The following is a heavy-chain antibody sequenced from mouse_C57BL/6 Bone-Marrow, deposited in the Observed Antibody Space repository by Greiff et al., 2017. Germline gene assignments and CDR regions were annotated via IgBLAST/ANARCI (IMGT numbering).Heavy chain of an antibody. CDR2: INPNNGGT. V-gene: IGHV1-22*01. J-gene: IGHJ3*01. D-gene: IGHD3-3*01. CDR1: GYTFTDYN. CDR3: AIEGPFAY. Sequence: VQLKESGPELVKPGASVKMSCKASGYTFTDYNMHWVKQSHGKSLEWIGYINPNNGGTSYNQKFKGKATLTVNKSSSTAYMELRSLTSEDSAVYYCAIEGPFAYWGQGTLVTVSA.